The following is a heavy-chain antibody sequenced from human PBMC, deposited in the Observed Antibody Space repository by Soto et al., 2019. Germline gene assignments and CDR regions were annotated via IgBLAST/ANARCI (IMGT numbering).Heavy chain of an antibody. D-gene: IGHD3-16*02. CDR1: GFTFSDYW. V-gene: IGHV3-74*01. J-gene: IGHJ6*02. Sequence: EVQLVESGGGLVQPGGSLRLSCAGSGFTFSDYWMHWVRQAPGKGLVWVSRINSDGRTTGYVDSVKGRFTISRDNADNTVYLQMNTLRAEDTAVYYCARSCRSGVDVWGQGTTVIVS. CDR3: ARSCRSGVDV. CDR2: INSDGRTT.